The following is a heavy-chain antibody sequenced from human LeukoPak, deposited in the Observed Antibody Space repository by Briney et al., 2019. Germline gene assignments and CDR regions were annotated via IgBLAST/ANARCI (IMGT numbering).Heavy chain of an antibody. J-gene: IGHJ4*02. D-gene: IGHD3-10*01. CDR1: GDSISPGNYY. V-gene: IGHV4-61*02. CDR2: IYSSGSA. Sequence: SETLSLTCTVSGDSISPGNYYWNWIRQSTGRGLEWIGLIYSSGSAHYNPSFKSRVTISLDTSKNHFSLKLNSVTAADTAVYYCARRFGLWGRGILVTVSS. CDR3: ARRFGL.